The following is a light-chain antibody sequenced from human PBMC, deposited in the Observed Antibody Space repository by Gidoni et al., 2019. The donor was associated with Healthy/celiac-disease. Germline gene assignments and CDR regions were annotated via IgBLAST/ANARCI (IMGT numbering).Light chain of an antibody. CDR3: QQSYSTPYT. CDR2: AAS. CDR1: QSISSY. V-gene: IGKV1-39*01. J-gene: IGKJ2*01. Sequence: DLQMTQSPSSLSASVGDRVTLTCRASQSISSYLNWYQQKPGKAPKLLIYAASSLRRWVPSRFIGSGSGTDFTLTISSLQPEDFATYYCQQSYSTPYTFXQXTKLEIK.